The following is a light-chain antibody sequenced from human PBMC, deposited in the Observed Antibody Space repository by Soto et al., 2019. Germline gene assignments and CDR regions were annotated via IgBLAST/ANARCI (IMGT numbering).Light chain of an antibody. J-gene: IGKJ1*01. CDR3: QKYNIAPWT. CDR1: QDIRTF. V-gene: IGKV1-27*01. CDR2: AAS. Sequence: DLQMTQFPSSLSASVGDRVTITCRASQDIRTFLAWYQQRPGKVPKLLIYAASTLQSGVPSRFSGSGSGTDFTLIISSLQPEDVATYYCQKYNIAPWTFGHGTRVE.